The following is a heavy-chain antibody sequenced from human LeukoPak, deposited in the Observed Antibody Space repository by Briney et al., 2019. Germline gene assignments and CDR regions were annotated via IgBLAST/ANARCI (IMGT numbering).Heavy chain of an antibody. J-gene: IGHJ4*02. CDR3: ARDDSSGPQVY. CDR1: GYTFSSYY. CDR2: INPSGGST. V-gene: IGHV1-46*01. D-gene: IGHD3-22*01. Sequence: ASVKVSXKASGYTFSSYYMHWVRQAPGQGLEWMGIINPSGGSTKYAQKLQGRVTMTSDTSTSTVYMELSSLRSEDTAVYYCARDDSSGPQVYWGQGTLVTVSS.